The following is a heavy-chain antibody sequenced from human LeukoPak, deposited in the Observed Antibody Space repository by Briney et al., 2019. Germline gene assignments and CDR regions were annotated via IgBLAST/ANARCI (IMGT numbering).Heavy chain of an antibody. CDR3: AKVASSCSSTSCYMDAFDI. V-gene: IGHV3-23*01. Sequence: GGSLRLSCGASGFGFISYAMSWVRQAPGKGLEWVSGISGSGDSTYYADSMKGRFTLSRDNSKNTVYLQMNSLRAEDTAVYYCAKVASSCSSTSCYMDAFDIWGQGTMVTVSS. CDR1: GFGFISYA. J-gene: IGHJ3*02. D-gene: IGHD2-2*02. CDR2: ISGSGDST.